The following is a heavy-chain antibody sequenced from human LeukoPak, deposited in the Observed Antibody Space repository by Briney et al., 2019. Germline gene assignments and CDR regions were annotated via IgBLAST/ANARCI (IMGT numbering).Heavy chain of an antibody. CDR2: IKSKTDGGTT. CDR3: TSTTANMGG. Sequence: NPGGSLRLSCAASGFIFSKAWMSWVRQAPGKGLDLVGRIKSKTDGGTTNYAAAVEGRFTISRDGSKNTLYLQMNSLKVEDTAVYYCTSTTANMGGWGQGTLVTVSS. D-gene: IGHD2-2*01. V-gene: IGHV3-15*01. J-gene: IGHJ4*02. CDR1: GFIFSKAW.